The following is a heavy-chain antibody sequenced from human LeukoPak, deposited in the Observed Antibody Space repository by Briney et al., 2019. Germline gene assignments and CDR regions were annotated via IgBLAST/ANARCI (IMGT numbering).Heavy chain of an antibody. D-gene: IGHD2-15*01. CDR1: GFVFSPYA. CDR2: ISSSSSYI. V-gene: IGHV3-21*01. CDR3: ARVAIVVVAATYFDY. J-gene: IGHJ4*02. Sequence: GGSLRLSCAASGFVFSPYAMSWVRQAPGKGLEWVSSISSSSSYIYYADSVKGRFTISRDNAKNSLYLQMNSLRAEDTAVYYCARVAIVVVAATYFDYWGQGTLVTVSS.